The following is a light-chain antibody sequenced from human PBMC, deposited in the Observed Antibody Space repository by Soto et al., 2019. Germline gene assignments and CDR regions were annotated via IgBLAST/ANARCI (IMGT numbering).Light chain of an antibody. CDR1: SSDIGGYDY. CDR3: TSAASGSSNVM. J-gene: IGLJ3*02. Sequence: QSALTQPASVSGSPGQSITLSCTGTSSDIGGYDYVSWYQRHPGKAPKLIIYDVNNRPSGVSNRFSGYKSGNTASMTISGLQAEDAADSYCTSAASGSSNVMFGVGTNRTVL. CDR2: DVN. V-gene: IGLV2-14*01.